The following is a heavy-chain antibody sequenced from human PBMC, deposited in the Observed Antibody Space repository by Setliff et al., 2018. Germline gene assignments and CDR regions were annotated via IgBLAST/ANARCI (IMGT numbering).Heavy chain of an antibody. Sequence: PSETLSLTCNVSGGSISNYYWSWIRQSPGKGLEWIGYIDTSGSTSHNPSLKGRVIILKDTSYSQIPLILNSVTAADTAVYYCAREPTHTGHYYLDLWGKGTTVTVSS. V-gene: IGHV4-4*09. J-gene: IGHJ6*03. CDR3: AREPTHTGHYYLDL. CDR2: IDTSGST. D-gene: IGHD2-15*01. CDR1: GGSISNYY.